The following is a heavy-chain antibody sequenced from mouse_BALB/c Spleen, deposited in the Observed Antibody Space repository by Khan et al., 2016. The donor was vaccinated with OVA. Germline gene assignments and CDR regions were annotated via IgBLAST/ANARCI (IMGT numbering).Heavy chain of an antibody. Sequence: EVQLQQSGPELVKPGASVKISCKTSGYTFTEYTMHWVKQSHGKSLEWIGRFNPNNGGTSYNQKFKGRATLTVDESYSTAYMELRSLTSEDAAVXYCTRRDYYAYNWYFDVWGAGTTVTVSS. V-gene: IGHV1-18*01. CDR3: TRRDYYAYNWYFDV. J-gene: IGHJ1*01. CDR1: GYTFTEYT. CDR2: FNPNNGGT. D-gene: IGHD1-2*01.